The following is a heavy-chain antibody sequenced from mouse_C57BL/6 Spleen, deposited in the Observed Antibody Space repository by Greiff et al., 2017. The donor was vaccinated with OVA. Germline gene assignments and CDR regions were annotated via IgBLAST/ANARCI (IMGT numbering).Heavy chain of an antibody. CDR2: IDPETGGT. J-gene: IGHJ2*01. Sequence: QVQLQQSGAELVRPGASVTLSCKASGYTFTDYEMHWVKQTPVHGLEWIGAIDPETGGTAYNQKFKGKAILTADKSSSTAYMELRSLTSEDSAVYYCTRCITTVFDYWGQGTTLTVSS. CDR1: GYTFTDYE. V-gene: IGHV1-15*01. D-gene: IGHD1-1*01. CDR3: TRCITTVFDY.